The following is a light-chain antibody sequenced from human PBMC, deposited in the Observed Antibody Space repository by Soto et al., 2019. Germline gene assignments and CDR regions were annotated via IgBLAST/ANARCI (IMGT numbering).Light chain of an antibody. V-gene: IGKV1-33*01. CDR1: QDINNY. CDR2: DVL. CDR3: QQYDKLPIT. Sequence: DIQMTQSPSSLSAFVGDRVTISCQASQDINNYLNWFQQKPGKAPKLLIYDVLNLETGVPSRFSGSGSGAYFTLTISSLQPEDIATYYCQQYDKLPITFGQGTRLEIK. J-gene: IGKJ5*01.